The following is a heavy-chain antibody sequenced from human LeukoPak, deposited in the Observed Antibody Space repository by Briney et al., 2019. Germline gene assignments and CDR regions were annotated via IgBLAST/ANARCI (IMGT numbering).Heavy chain of an antibody. J-gene: IGHJ4*02. V-gene: IGHV3-48*03. CDR2: INSPGSTI. CDR1: GFTFSNYE. CDR3: ARDDPGDY. Sequence: GGSLRLSCAASGFTFSNYEMNWVRQAPGKGLEWVSYINSPGSTIFYADSVKGRFTISRDNAKNSLSLQMNSLRAEDTAVYYCARDDPGDYWGQGTLVTVSS.